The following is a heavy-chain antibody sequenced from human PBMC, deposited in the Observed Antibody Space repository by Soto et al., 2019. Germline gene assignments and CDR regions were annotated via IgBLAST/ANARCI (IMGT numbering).Heavy chain of an antibody. CDR3: AKDEDSSGYYSAPVN. CDR1: GFTFSSYG. CDR2: ISYDGSNK. J-gene: IGHJ4*02. Sequence: GGSLRLSCAASGFTFSSYGMHWVRQAPGKGLEWVAVISYDGSNKYYADSVKGRFTISRDNSKNTLYLQMNSLRAEDTAVYYCAKDEDSSGYYSAPVNWGQGTLVTVSS. V-gene: IGHV3-30*18. D-gene: IGHD3-22*01.